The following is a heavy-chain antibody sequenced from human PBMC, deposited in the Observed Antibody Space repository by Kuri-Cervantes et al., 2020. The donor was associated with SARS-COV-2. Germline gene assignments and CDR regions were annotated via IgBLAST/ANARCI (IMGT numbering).Heavy chain of an antibody. CDR2: ISALSSTI. V-gene: IGHV3-48*01. D-gene: IGHD3/OR15-3a*01. CDR3: ARVDYDF. Sequence: GESLKISFAASGFTFSGYSMNWVRQAPGKGLEWVSYISALSSTIYYANSVKGRFTISRDNAKNSLYLQMNSLRAEDTAVYYCARVDYDFWSQGTLVTV. CDR1: GFTFSGYS. J-gene: IGHJ4*02.